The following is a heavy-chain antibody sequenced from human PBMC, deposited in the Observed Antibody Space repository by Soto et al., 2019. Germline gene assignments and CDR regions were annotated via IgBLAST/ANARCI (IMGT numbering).Heavy chain of an antibody. CDR2: INAANGDT. D-gene: IGHD3-10*01. J-gene: IGHJ4*02. CDR3: ARKDYYGSGSYHFDS. Sequence: QVHIVQSGAEVKKPGASVRVSCQASGYTFTSFPIHWVRQASGQRLEWMGWINAANGDTGYSQKFQGRVTMTRDTSASTASMELSSLTSEDTAVYFCARKDYYGSGSYHFDSWGQGTLVTVSS. V-gene: IGHV1-3*01. CDR1: GYTFTSFP.